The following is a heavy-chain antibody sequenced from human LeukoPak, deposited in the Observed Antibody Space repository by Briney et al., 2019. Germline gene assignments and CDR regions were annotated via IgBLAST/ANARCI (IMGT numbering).Heavy chain of an antibody. CDR1: GGSISSGDYY. CDR2: IYYSGTT. Sequence: SQTLSLTCTVSGGSISSGDYYWSWIRQHPGKGLEWIGHIYYSGTTYYNPSLTSQVTISVDTSKNQFSLKLSSVTAADTAVYYCARYGANALDYWGQGTLVTVLS. V-gene: IGHV4-31*01. CDR3: ARYGANALDY. D-gene: IGHD4-23*01. J-gene: IGHJ4*02.